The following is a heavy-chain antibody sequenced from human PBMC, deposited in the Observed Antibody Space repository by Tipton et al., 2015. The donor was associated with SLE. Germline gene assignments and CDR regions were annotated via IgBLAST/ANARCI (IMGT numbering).Heavy chain of an antibody. D-gene: IGHD5-12*01. CDR3: ARQDIGRYSISSGQRHDL. J-gene: IGHJ4*02. CDR2: VDYGGST. CDR1: GDSISNPNYY. Sequence: TLSLTCTVSGDSISNPNYYWGWIRQPPGKGLEWIGSVDYGGSTYDNPSLKSRVTISLDMSNNQFSLKLSSVTAADTAVYFCARQDIGRYSISSGQRHDLWGQGTLVIVSS. V-gene: IGHV4-39*01.